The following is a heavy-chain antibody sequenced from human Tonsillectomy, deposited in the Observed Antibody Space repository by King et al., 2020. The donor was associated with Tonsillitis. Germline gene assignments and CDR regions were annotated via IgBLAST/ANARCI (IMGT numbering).Heavy chain of an antibody. CDR1: GGTFSSYA. Sequence: QLVQSGAEVKKPGSSVKVSCKASGGTFSSYAISWVRQAPGQGLEWMGGIIPIFGTANYAQKFQGRVTITADESTSTAYMELSSLRSEDTDVYYCAREGFRLGSGNYGMDVWGHGTPVTVSS. D-gene: IGHD3-10*01. CDR3: AREGFRLGSGNYGMDV. V-gene: IGHV1-69*01. CDR2: IIPIFGTA. J-gene: IGHJ6*02.